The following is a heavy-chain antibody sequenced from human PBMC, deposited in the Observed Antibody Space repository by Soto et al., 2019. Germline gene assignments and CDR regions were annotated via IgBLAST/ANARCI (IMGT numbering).Heavy chain of an antibody. CDR1: GGSISSSSYY. V-gene: IGHV4-39*01. Sequence: PSETLSLTCTVSGGSISSSSYYWGWIRQPPGQGLEWLGTIYSLGNTYYNPSLKSRVTISVDKSKSQLFLKLSSVTAPDTAVYYCARQIYHSSGYYYAYWGQATLVTVSS. CDR3: ARQIYHSSGYYYAY. D-gene: IGHD3-22*01. J-gene: IGHJ4*02. CDR2: IYSLGNT.